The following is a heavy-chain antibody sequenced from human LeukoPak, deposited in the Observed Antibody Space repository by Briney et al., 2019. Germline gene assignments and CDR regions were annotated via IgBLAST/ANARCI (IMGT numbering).Heavy chain of an antibody. CDR1: GGSFSGYY. Sequence: PSETLSLTCAVYGGSFSGYYWSWIRQPPGKGLEWIGYIYHSGSTYYNPSLKSRVTISVDRSKNQFSLKLSSVTAADTAVYYCARAPPGGRLDYWGQGTLVTVSS. V-gene: IGHV4-34*01. CDR2: IYHSGST. D-gene: IGHD2-15*01. J-gene: IGHJ4*02. CDR3: ARAPPGGRLDY.